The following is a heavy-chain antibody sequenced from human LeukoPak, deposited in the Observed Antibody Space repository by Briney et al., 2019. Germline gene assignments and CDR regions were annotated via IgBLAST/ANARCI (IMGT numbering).Heavy chain of an antibody. V-gene: IGHV4-39*01. J-gene: IGHJ4*02. CDR1: GGPLSRRPAH. Sequence: SETLSLPCTLSGGPLSRRPAHWGRVRQPPGKGLERNGNLYYSGSTYYNPSLKSRVTISVDTSKKQFSLRLSSVTAADTAVYYCARYYCGGDCYSGYFDYWGQGTLATVSS. CDR3: ARYYCGGDCYSGYFDY. D-gene: IGHD2-21*02. CDR2: LYYSGST.